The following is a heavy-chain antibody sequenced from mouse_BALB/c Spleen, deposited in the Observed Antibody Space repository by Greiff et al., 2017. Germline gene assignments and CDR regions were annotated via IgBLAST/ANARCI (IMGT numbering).Heavy chain of an antibody. V-gene: IGHV5-17*02. D-gene: IGHD2-1*01. J-gene: IGHJ3*01. CDR2: ISSGSSTI. Sequence: EVKLMESGGGLVQPGGSRKLSCAASGFTFSSFGMHWVRQAPEKGLEWVAYISSGSSTIYYADTVKGRFTISRDNPKNTLFLQMTSLRSEDTAMYYCARGGGNYPAWFACWGQGTLVTVSA. CDR1: GFTFSSFG. CDR3: ARGGGNYPAWFAC.